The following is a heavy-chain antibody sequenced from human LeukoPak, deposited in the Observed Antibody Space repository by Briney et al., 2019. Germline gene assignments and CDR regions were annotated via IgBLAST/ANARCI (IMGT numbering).Heavy chain of an antibody. CDR2: IYYSGST. V-gene: IGHV4-39*01. CDR3: ARLRVIAAVRYYFDY. CDR1: GGSVSSGSNY. Sequence: SETLSLTCTVSGGSVSSGSNYWSWIRQPPGKGLEWIGSIYYSGSTYYNPSLKSRVTVSGDTSKNQFSLKLSSVTAADTAVYYCARLRVIAAVRYYFDYWGQGTLVTVSS. J-gene: IGHJ4*02. D-gene: IGHD6-13*01.